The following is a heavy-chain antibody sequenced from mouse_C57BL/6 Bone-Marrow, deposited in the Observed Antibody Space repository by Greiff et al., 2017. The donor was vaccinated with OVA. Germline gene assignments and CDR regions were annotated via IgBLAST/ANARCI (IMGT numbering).Heavy chain of an antibody. J-gene: IGHJ2*01. V-gene: IGHV1-74*01. D-gene: IGHD2-4*01. CDR2: IHPSDSDT. CDR1: GYTFTSYW. Sequence: QVHVKQSGAELVKPGASVKVSCKASGYTFTSYWMHWVKQRPGQGLEWIGRIHPSDSDTNYNQKFKGKATLTVDKSSSTAYMQLSSLTSEDSAVSYCAIWGLDYDNFDYWGQGTTLTVSS. CDR3: AIWGLDYDNFDY.